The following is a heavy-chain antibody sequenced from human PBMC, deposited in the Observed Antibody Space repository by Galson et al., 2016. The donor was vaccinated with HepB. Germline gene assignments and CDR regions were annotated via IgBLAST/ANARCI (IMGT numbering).Heavy chain of an antibody. Sequence: SVKVSCKASGYTFTDYYIHWVRQAPGQGLEWMAIINPGGGRTTYAQQLQGRLTVTRDSSTSTVHMELRSLTSEDTVVYYCARDRGSGYYFDYWGQGARVTVSA. CDR3: ARDRGSGYYFDY. V-gene: IGHV1-46*04. CDR1: GYTFTDYY. D-gene: IGHD3-3*01. CDR2: INPGGGRT. J-gene: IGHJ4*02.